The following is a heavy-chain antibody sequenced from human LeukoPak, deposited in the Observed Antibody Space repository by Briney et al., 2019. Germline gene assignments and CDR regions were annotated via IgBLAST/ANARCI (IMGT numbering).Heavy chain of an antibody. CDR2: ISRSGSTI. Sequence: PGGSLRLSCAASGFSFSSYAINWVRQAPGKGLEWVSHISRSGSTIYYADSVKGRFTISRDNSKNTLYLQMNSLRAEDTAVYYCAKDGESLITMDRFDYWGQGTLVTVSS. V-gene: IGHV3-23*01. CDR1: GFSFSSYA. D-gene: IGHD3-10*01. J-gene: IGHJ4*02. CDR3: AKDGESLITMDRFDY.